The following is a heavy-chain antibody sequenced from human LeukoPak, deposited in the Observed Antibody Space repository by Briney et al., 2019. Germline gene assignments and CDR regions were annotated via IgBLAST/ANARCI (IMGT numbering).Heavy chain of an antibody. CDR2: IYYSGST. D-gene: IGHD3-22*01. CDR3: ARHAPYYDSSGPSELDY. J-gene: IGHJ4*02. V-gene: IGHV4-59*08. CDR1: GGSISSYY. Sequence: MPSETLSLTCTVSGGSISSYYWSWIRQPPGKGLEWIGYIYYSGSTNYNPSLKSRVTISVDTSKNQFSLKLSSVTAADTAVYYCARHAPYYDSSGPSELDYWGQGTLVTVSS.